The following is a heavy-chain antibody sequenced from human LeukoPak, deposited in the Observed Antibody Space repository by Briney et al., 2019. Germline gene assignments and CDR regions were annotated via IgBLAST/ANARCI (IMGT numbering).Heavy chain of an antibody. CDR2: ISRSGETT. J-gene: IGHJ4*02. CDR1: GFTFSNFA. D-gene: IGHD2-8*01. Sequence: GGSLRLSFAASGFTFSNFAMRWVRQAPGKGLDWVSAISRSGETTVYADSMRGRFTMSRDNSKNTLYLQMNSLGAEDTAVYYCARSSCPNNRCTYYLDYWGQGTLVTVSS. V-gene: IGHV3-23*01. CDR3: ARSSCPNNRCTYYLDY.